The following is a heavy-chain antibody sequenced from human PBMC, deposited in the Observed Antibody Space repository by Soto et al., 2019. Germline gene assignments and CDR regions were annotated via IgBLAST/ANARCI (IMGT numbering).Heavy chain of an antibody. J-gene: IGHJ4*02. CDR2: ISGSGHSP. Sequence: VQLMESGGGLVQPGGSLRLSCAASGFTFSSYDMTWVRQAPGKGLEWVSAISGSGHSPNYGDSVKGRFTISRDNSKNTLFMQMNSLRAEDTAVYYCAIRGLSKSEVRGYFDYWGRGTLVTVSS. CDR3: AIRGLSKSEVRGYFDY. D-gene: IGHD3-10*01. CDR1: GFTFSSYD. V-gene: IGHV3-23*01.